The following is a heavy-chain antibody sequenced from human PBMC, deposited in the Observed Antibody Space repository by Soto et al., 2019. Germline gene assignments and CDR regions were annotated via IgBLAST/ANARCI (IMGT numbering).Heavy chain of an antibody. CDR2: FDPEDGET. Sequence: ASVKVSCKVSGYTLTELSMHWVRQAPGKGLEWMGGFDPEDGETIYAQKFQGRVTMTEDTSTDTAYMELSSLRSEDTAVYYCATVSNWNYADAFDIWGQGTMVTVSS. V-gene: IGHV1-24*01. J-gene: IGHJ3*02. D-gene: IGHD1-7*01. CDR3: ATVSNWNYADAFDI. CDR1: GYTLTELS.